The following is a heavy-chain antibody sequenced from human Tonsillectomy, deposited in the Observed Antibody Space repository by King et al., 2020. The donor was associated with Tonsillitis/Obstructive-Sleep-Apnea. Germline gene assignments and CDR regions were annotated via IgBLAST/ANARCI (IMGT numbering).Heavy chain of an antibody. Sequence: QMPLQESGPGLVKPSKTLSLTCTVSNGSISSAGYYWSWIRQHPGKGLEWIGYISYSGNAYYNPSLKSRVIISVDTSKNQFSLNLSSVTAADTAVYYCASTTPPYYYYYMDVWGTGTTVAVSS. CDR1: NGSISSAGYY. V-gene: IGHV4-31*03. CDR3: ASTTPPYYYYYMDV. D-gene: IGHD1-1*01. CDR2: ISYSGNA. J-gene: IGHJ6*03.